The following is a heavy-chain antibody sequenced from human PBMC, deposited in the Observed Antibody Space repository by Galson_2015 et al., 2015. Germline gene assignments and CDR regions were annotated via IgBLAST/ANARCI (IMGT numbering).Heavy chain of an antibody. CDR3: ARDRDSNPYGDYASYDYYGMDV. CDR2: ISSTSHI. J-gene: IGHJ6*02. V-gene: IGHV3-48*02. D-gene: IGHD4-17*01. Sequence: SLRLSCAASGFTLSRYSMNWVRQAPGKGLEWVSYISSTSHIYYADSVKGRFTISRDSAQNSLFLQMISLRDEDTAVYYCARDRDSNPYGDYASYDYYGMDVSGQGTTVTVSS. CDR1: GFTLSRYS.